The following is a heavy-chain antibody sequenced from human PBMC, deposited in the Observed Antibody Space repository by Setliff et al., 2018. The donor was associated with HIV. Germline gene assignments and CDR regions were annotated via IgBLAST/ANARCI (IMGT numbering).Heavy chain of an antibody. Sequence: PSETLSLTCNVSGFSIGNFYYWGWVRQPPGKGLEWVGSMYPNGRNYYNPSVKSRVTISVDTSKNQFFLKWSSVAAADTAMYYCATPHREREDDAFDIWGQGTKVTVSS. CDR1: GFSIGNFYY. CDR3: ATPHREREDDAFDI. CDR2: MYPNGRN. J-gene: IGHJ3*02. V-gene: IGHV4-38-2*02. D-gene: IGHD1-1*01.